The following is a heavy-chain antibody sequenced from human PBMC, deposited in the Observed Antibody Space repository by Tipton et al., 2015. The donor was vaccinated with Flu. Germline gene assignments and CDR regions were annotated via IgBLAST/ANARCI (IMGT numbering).Heavy chain of an antibody. Sequence: SLRLSCAASGFTFSTYALYWVRQAPDMGLEYVAVISNDGSRRYYADSVKDRFTISRDNSKNTLYLQMNSLRAEDTAVYYCAKVIPELVAGLDSWGQGTLVTVSS. V-gene: IGHV3-30*04. CDR1: GFTFSTYA. D-gene: IGHD6-19*01. CDR3: AKVIPELVAGLDS. CDR2: ISNDGSRR. J-gene: IGHJ4*02.